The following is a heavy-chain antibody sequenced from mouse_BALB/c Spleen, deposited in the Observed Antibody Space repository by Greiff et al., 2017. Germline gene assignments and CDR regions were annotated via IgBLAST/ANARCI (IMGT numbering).Heavy chain of an antibody. CDR1: GFTFSSYA. CDR3: ARLGDYDYPFAY. Sequence: GQRVESGGGLVKPGGSLKLSCAASGFTFSSYAMSWVRQTPEKRLEWVATISSGGSYTYYPDSVKGRFTISRDNAKNTLYLQMSSLRSEDTAMYYCARLGDYDYPFAYWGQGTLVTVSA. J-gene: IGHJ3*01. CDR2: ISSGGSYT. D-gene: IGHD2-4*01. V-gene: IGHV5-9-3*01.